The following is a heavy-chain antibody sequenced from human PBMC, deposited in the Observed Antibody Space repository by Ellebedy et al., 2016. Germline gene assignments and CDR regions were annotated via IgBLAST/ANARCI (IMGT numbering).Heavy chain of an antibody. V-gene: IGHV4-34*01. J-gene: IGHJ2*01. CDR3: ARGSYYYDSSGYSYWYFDL. CDR2: ITHSGSS. CDR1: GGSFSGYY. D-gene: IGHD3-22*01. Sequence: SETLSLXXAVYGGSFSGYYWSWIRQSPGKGLEWIGEITHSGSSSYSPSLKSRVTISVDTSKNQFSLKLSSVTAADTAVYYCARGSYYYDSSGYSYWYFDLWGRGTLVTVSS.